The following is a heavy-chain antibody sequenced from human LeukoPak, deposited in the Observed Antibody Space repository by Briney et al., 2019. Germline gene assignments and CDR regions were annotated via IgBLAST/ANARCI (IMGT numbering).Heavy chain of an antibody. Sequence: GGSLRLSCAASGFTFRDQYMDWVRQAPGKGLEWVARTRNKANSYTTEYAASVKGRFTISRDVSKNSLYLQMNSLKTEDTAVYYCTRSSDSSGYRAFDIWGQGTMVTVSS. CDR3: TRSSDSSGYRAFDI. CDR2: TRNKANSYTT. J-gene: IGHJ3*02. D-gene: IGHD3-22*01. CDR1: GFTFRDQY. V-gene: IGHV3-72*01.